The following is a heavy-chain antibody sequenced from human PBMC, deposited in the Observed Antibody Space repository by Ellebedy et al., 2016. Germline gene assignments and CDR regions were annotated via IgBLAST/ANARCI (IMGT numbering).Heavy chain of an antibody. CDR2: ISAYNGNT. CDR3: ARDLVIVVVAATRRGMDV. Sequence: ASVKVSCKASGGTFSSYAISWVRQAPGQGLEWMGWISAYNGNTNYAQKLQGRVTMTTDTSTSTAYLELRSLRSDDTAVYYCARDLVIVVVAATRRGMDVWGQGTTVTVSS. D-gene: IGHD2-15*01. V-gene: IGHV1-18*01. J-gene: IGHJ6*02. CDR1: GGTFSSYA.